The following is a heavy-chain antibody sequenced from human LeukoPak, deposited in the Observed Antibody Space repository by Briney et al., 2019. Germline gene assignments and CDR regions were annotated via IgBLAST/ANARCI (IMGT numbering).Heavy chain of an antibody. D-gene: IGHD1-26*01. CDR3: AGRVESGSYSDY. Sequence: GASVKVSCKASGGTFSSYAISWVRQAPGQGLEWMGGIIPIFGTANYAQKFQGRVTITTDESTSTAYMELSSLRSEDTAVYYCAGRVESGSYSDYWGQGTLVTVSP. CDR1: GGTFSSYA. CDR2: IIPIFGTA. V-gene: IGHV1-69*05. J-gene: IGHJ4*02.